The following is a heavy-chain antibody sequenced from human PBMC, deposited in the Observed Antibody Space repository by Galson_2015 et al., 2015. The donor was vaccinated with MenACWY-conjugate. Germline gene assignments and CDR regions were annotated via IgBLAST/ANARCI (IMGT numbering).Heavy chain of an antibody. D-gene: IGHD4-23*01. V-gene: IGHV3-23*01. CDR1: EFTFSNFA. Sequence: SLRLSCAASEFTFSNFAMSWVRQAPGKGLEWVSGISGNSERTHYADSVKGRFTISRDNSKNTLFLQMNSLRGEDTALLYCAKQGCPAVTSGVGGFWGQGTLVTVSS. CDR2: ISGNSERT. J-gene: IGHJ4*02. CDR3: AKQGCPAVTSGVGGF.